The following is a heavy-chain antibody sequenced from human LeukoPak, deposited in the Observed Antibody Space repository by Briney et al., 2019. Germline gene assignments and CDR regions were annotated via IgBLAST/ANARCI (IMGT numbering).Heavy chain of an antibody. Sequence: SETLSLTCTVSGYSISSGYYWGWIRQPPGKGLEWIGSIYHSGSTYYNPSLKSRVTISVDTSKNQFSLKLSSVTAADTAVYYCARAKWELWGILIDYWGQGTLVTVSS. J-gene: IGHJ4*02. CDR3: ARAKWELWGILIDY. V-gene: IGHV4-38-2*02. CDR1: GYSISSGYY. D-gene: IGHD1-26*01. CDR2: IYHSGST.